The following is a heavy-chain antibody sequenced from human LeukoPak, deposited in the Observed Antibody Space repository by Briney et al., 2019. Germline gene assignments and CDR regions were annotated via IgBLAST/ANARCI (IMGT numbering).Heavy chain of an antibody. Sequence: GGSQRLSCAASGFTFSSYSMNWVRQAPGKGLEWVSSISSSSSYIYYADSVKGRFTISRDNAKNSLYLQMNSLRAEDTAVYYCARDNWYQLLCDYFDYWGQGTLVIISS. CDR1: GFTFSSYS. CDR2: ISSSSSYI. D-gene: IGHD2-2*01. V-gene: IGHV3-21*01. CDR3: ARDNWYQLLCDYFDY. J-gene: IGHJ4*02.